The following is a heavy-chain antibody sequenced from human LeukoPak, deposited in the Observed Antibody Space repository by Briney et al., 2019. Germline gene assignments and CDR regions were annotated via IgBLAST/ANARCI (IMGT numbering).Heavy chain of an antibody. CDR1: GYSFTSYW. Sequence: ESLKISCKGSGYSFTSYWINWVRQMPGKGLEWMGRIDPSDSSTNYSPSFQGHVTFSADKSISSAFLQWSTLMASDTAMYYCARQEGGNYDLLTGYFDYWGQGALVTVAS. CDR2: IDPSDSST. D-gene: IGHD3-9*01. V-gene: IGHV5-10-1*01. CDR3: ARQEGGNYDLLTGYFDY. J-gene: IGHJ4*02.